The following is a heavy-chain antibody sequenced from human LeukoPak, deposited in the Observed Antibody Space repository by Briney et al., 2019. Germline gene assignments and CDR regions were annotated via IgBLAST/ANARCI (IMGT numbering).Heavy chain of an antibody. CDR3: ARTIVPRTYFDY. D-gene: IGHD2/OR15-2a*01. CDR2: IYHSGST. Sequence: SETLSLTCTVSGYSISSGYYWGWIRQPPGKGLEWIGSIYHSGSTYYKPSLKSRVTISVDTSKNQFFLKLSSVTAADTAVYYCARTIVPRTYFDYWGQGTLVTVSS. CDR1: GYSISSGYY. J-gene: IGHJ4*02. V-gene: IGHV4-38-2*02.